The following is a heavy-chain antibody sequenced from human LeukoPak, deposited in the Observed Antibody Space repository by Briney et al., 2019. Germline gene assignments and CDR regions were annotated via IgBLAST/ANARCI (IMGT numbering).Heavy chain of an antibody. J-gene: IGHJ6*03. V-gene: IGHV4-59*01. D-gene: IGHD3-3*01. CDR1: GGSFCGYY. Sequence: SETLSLTCAVYGGSFCGYYWSWIRQPPGKGLEWIGYIYYSGSTNYNPSLKSRVTISVDTSKNQFSLKLSSVTAADTAVYYCARGSYVFWSHYYYMDVWGKGTTVTVSS. CDR2: IYYSGST. CDR3: ARGSYVFWSHYYYMDV.